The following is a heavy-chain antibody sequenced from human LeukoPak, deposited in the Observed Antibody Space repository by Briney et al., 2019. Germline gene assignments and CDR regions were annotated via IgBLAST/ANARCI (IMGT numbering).Heavy chain of an antibody. Sequence: SETLSLTCAVYGGSFSGYYWSWIRQPPGKGLEWIGEINHSGSTNYNPSLKSRVTISVDTSKNRFSLKLSSVTAADTAVYYCARHEDIVVVPAASFDYWGQGTLVTVSS. CDR1: GGSFSGYY. CDR2: INHSGST. D-gene: IGHD2-2*01. V-gene: IGHV4-34*01. J-gene: IGHJ4*02. CDR3: ARHEDIVVVPAASFDY.